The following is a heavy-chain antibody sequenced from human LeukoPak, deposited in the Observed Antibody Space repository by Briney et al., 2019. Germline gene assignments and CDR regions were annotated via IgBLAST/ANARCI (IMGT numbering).Heavy chain of an antibody. V-gene: IGHV3-9*01. CDR3: ARGGAVAGNNYFDY. CDR1: GFTFDDYA. Sequence: GRSLRLSCAASGFTFDDYAMHWVRQAPGKGLEWVSGISWNSGSIGYADSVKGRFTISRDNAKNSLYLQMNSLRAEDTAVYYCARGGAVAGNNYFDYWGQGTLVTVSS. CDR2: ISWNSGSI. J-gene: IGHJ4*02. D-gene: IGHD6-19*01.